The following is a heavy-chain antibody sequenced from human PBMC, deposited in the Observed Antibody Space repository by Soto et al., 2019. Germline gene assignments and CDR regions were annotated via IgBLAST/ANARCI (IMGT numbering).Heavy chain of an antibody. Sequence: QVQLQESGPGLVKPSQTLSLTCTVSGGSISSGGYYWSWIRQHPGKGLEWIGYIYYSGSTYYNPSLKSRVTISVDTSKNQFSLKLSSVTAADTAVYYCARDWATTVTTGYGGNYYYYGMDVWGQGTTVTVSS. D-gene: IGHD4-17*01. CDR2: IYYSGST. CDR3: ARDWATTVTTGYGGNYYYYGMDV. J-gene: IGHJ6*02. CDR1: GGSISSGGYY. V-gene: IGHV4-31*03.